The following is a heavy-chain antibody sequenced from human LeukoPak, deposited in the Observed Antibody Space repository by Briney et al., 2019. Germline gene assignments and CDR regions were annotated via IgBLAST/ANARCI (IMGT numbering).Heavy chain of an antibody. D-gene: IGHD5-24*01. CDR2: IYSGGST. V-gene: IGHV3-66*02. Sequence: PGGSLRLSCAASGFTDSSNYMSWVRQAPGKGLEWVSVIYSGGSTYYADSVKGRFTISRDNSKNTLYLQMNSLRAEDTAVYYCARGIGRLREFDYWGQGTLVTVSS. CDR1: GFTDSSNY. CDR3: ARGIGRLREFDY. J-gene: IGHJ4*02.